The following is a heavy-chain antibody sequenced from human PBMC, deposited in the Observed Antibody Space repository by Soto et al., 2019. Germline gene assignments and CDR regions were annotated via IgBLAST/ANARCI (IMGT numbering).Heavy chain of an antibody. CDR3: AREEAAANDAFDI. CDR1: GFTFSSYG. V-gene: IGHV3-33*01. D-gene: IGHD6-13*01. Sequence: QVQLVESGGGVVQPGRSLRLSCAASGFTFSSYGMHWVRQAPGKGLEGVAVIWYDGSNKYYADSVKGRFTISRDNSKNTLYLQMNSMRAEDTAVYYCAREEAAANDAFDIWGQGTMVTVSS. CDR2: IWYDGSNK. J-gene: IGHJ3*02.